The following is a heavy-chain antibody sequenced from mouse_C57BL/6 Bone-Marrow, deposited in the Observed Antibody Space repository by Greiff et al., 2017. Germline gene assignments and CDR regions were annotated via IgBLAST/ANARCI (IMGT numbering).Heavy chain of an antibody. V-gene: IGHV1-69*01. CDR2: IDPSDSYT. CDR1: GYTFTSYW. CDR3: ARDTYYFDY. Sequence: QLKQPGAELVMPGASVKLSCKASGYTFTSYWMHWVKQRPGQGLEWIGEIDPSDSYTNYNQKFKGKSTLTVDKSSSTAYMQLSSLTSEDSAVYYCARDTYYFDYWGQGTTLTVSS. D-gene: IGHD2-10*02. J-gene: IGHJ2*01.